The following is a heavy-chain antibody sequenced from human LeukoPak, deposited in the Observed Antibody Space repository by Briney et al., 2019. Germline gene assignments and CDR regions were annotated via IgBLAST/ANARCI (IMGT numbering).Heavy chain of an antibody. J-gene: IGHJ3*02. CDR3: ARAGVVYSDAFDI. CDR2: INHSGST. CDR1: GGSFSGYY. V-gene: IGHV4-34*01. Sequence: PSETLSLTCAVYGGSFSGYYWSWIRQPPGKGLEWIGEINHSGSTNYNPSLKSRVTISVDTSKNQFSLKLSSVTAADTAVYYCARAGVVYSDAFDIWGQGTMVTVSS. D-gene: IGHD2-8*02.